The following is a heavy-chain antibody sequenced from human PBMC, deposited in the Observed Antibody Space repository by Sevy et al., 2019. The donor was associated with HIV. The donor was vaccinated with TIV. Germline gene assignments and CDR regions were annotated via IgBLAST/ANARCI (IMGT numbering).Heavy chain of an antibody. V-gene: IGHV1-24*01. CDR1: GYTLTQLS. CDR3: ATGREYYEGNSGYFDY. D-gene: IGHD3-3*01. CDR2: FDPEDGET. Sequence: ASVKVSCKLSGYTLTQLSMHWVRQAPGKGLEWLGSFDPEDGETIYAQKFQGRFTMTEETSTDTAYMELSSLRSEDTAAYYCATGREYYEGNSGYFDYWGQGTLVTVSS. J-gene: IGHJ4*02.